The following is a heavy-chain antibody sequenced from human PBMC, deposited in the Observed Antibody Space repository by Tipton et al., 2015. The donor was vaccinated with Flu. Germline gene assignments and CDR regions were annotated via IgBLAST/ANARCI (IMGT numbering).Heavy chain of an antibody. CDR3: ARDYLLGDLSFFDN. V-gene: IGHV4-4*07. Sequence: TLSLTCTVSGDSISSYYWSWIRQPAGKGLEWIGRIYTSGSTNYNASLKSRVTMSVDTSKNQFSLKLSSVTVADTAVYYCARDYLLGDLSFFDNWGQGTLVT. CDR1: GDSISSYY. J-gene: IGHJ4*02. CDR2: IYTSGST. D-gene: IGHD3-16*02.